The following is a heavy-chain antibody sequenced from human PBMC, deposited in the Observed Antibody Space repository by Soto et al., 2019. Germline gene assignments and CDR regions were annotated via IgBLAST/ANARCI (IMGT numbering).Heavy chain of an antibody. Sequence: GGSLRLSCAASGFTFRSCGMHWDRQAPGKGLEWVAFISYDGSNKFYADSVKGRFTISRDNSKNMLYLQMNSLRADDTAVYYCAKDQKWEPLRLFDFWGQGTLVTVSS. V-gene: IGHV3-30*18. CDR1: GFTFRSCG. D-gene: IGHD1-26*01. CDR3: AKDQKWEPLRLFDF. J-gene: IGHJ4*02. CDR2: ISYDGSNK.